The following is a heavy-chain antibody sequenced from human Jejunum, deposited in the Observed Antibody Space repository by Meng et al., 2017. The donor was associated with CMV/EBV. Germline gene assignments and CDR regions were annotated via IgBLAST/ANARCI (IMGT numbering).Heavy chain of an antibody. V-gene: IGHV3-74*01. J-gene: IGHJ4*02. CDR2: MNGDGSSI. CDR1: GFIFSNFE. Sequence: EVQLVQSGGGLVQPGESLRLSCVASGFIFSNFEMPWIRQIPGKGLEWVSRMNGDGSSISYRDSVKGRFTISRDNAKNTLFLQMISLRDEDTAVYYCARSPGGYFDSWGQGTLVTVSS. CDR3: ARSPGGYFDS.